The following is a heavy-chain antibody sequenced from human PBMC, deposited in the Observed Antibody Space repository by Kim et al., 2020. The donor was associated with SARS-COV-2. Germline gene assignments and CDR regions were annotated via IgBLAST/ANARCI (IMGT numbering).Heavy chain of an antibody. CDR1: GYTFRTYG. CDR3: ARIQPADASGWFYYFDY. Sequence: ASVKVSCRASGYTFRTYGINWVRQAPGQGLEWMGWISAYNGHTNYAPNLQDRVTMTTDTSTSTAYMEVRSLRSDDTALYYCARIQPADASGWFYYFDYWGQGTLVTVSS. D-gene: IGHD6-19*01. V-gene: IGHV1-18*01. J-gene: IGHJ4*02. CDR2: ISAYNGHT.